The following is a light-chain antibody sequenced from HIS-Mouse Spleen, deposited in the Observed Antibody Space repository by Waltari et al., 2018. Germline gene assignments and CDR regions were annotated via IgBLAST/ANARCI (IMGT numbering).Light chain of an antibody. Sequence: SFVLTQPPSVSVAPGKTARPTCGGNNMGSKSVHWYPQKPGQAPVLVVSDDSDRASGSPERFSGSNSGNTATLTISRVEAGDEADYYCQVWDSSSDHVVFGGGTKLTVL. V-gene: IGLV3-21*03. J-gene: IGLJ2*01. CDR1: NMGSKS. CDR2: DDS. CDR3: QVWDSSSDHVV.